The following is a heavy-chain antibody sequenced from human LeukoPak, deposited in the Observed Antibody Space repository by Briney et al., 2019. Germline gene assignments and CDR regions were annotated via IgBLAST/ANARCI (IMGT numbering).Heavy chain of an antibody. CDR1: GGSVSSGSYY. D-gene: IGHD4-11*01. V-gene: IGHV4-61*01. J-gene: IGHJ6*02. CDR2: IYYSGST. Sequence: SETLSLTCTVSGGSVSSGSYYWSWIRQPPGKGLEWNGDIYYSGSTDYNPSLTSRVTISVDTSKNQFSLKLNSVTAADTAVYYCARDRNADYRYYYGMDVWGQGITVTVSS. CDR3: ARDRNADYRYYYGMDV.